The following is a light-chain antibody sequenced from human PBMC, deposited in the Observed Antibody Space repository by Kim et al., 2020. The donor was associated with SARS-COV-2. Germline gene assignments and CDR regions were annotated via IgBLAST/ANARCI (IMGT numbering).Light chain of an antibody. V-gene: IGLV2-18*02. Sequence: GESVTISCTGARSDIGGYDGVSWYRQSPGTAPKLLIYEVTNRPSGVPDRFSGSKAGSTASLPIAGLQTEDEAHYYCSSFTDSTTVIFGGGTQLTVL. CDR3: SSFTDSTTVI. CDR2: EVT. J-gene: IGLJ2*01. CDR1: RSDIGGYDG.